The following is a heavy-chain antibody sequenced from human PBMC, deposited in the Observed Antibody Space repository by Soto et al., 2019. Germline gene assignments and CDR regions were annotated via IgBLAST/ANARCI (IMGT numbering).Heavy chain of an antibody. D-gene: IGHD3-3*01. CDR1: GFTFSNAW. CDR2: IKSKTDGGTT. V-gene: IGHV3-15*01. J-gene: IGHJ4*02. Sequence: EVQLVESGGGLVKPGGSLRLSCAASGFTFSNAWMSWVRQAPGKGLEWVGRIKSKTDGGTTDYAAPVKGRFTISRDDSKNTLYLQMNSLKTEDTAVYYCTTEVEGYYDLTMNYYFDYWGQGTLVTVSS. CDR3: TTEVEGYYDLTMNYYFDY.